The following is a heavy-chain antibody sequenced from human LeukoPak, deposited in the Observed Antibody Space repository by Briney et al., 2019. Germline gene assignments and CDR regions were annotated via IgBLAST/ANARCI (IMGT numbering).Heavy chain of an antibody. D-gene: IGHD3-22*01. V-gene: IGHV3-66*01. CDR2: ISSAGTT. CDR3: AKAVGSSGYFSRDAFDI. CDR1: GFTVSSSY. J-gene: IGHJ3*02. Sequence: PGGSLRLSCAASGFTVSSSYMSWVRQAPGKGLEWVSIISSAGTTYYADSVKGRFTISRDNSKNTVYLQMNSLRAEDTAIYYCAKAVGSSGYFSRDAFDIWGQGTMVTVSS.